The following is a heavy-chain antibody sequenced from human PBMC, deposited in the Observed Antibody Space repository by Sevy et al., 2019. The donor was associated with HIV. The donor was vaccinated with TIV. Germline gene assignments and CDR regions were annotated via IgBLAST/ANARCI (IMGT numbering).Heavy chain of an antibody. Sequence: GGSLRLSCAASGFTFSSYAMSWVRQAPGKGLEWVSAISDSGDSTYYADSVKGRFTISKDNSKNTLYLQMNSLRAEGSAVYDCANMNTAIVYLDYWGQGTLVTGSS. J-gene: IGHJ4*02. CDR2: ISDSGDST. CDR3: ANMNTAIVYLDY. V-gene: IGHV3-23*01. CDR1: GFTFSSYA. D-gene: IGHD5-18*01.